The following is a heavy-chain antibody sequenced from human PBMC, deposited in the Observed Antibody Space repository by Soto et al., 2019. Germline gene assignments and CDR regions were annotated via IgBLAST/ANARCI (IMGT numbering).Heavy chain of an antibody. D-gene: IGHD2-21*01. CDR3: AKDSINRNGIYDPFDS. CDR1: GFYFSEYA. J-gene: IGHJ3*02. Sequence: GGSLKISCAASGFYFSEYALSLGRPAPGGGLEWVSGIGGDGSRPDYVDSVKGRFTVSRDNSRSTLYLQMDSLGADDTAVYYCAKDSINRNGIYDPFDSWGQRTMVTVSS. CDR2: IGGDGSRP. V-gene: IGHV3-23*01.